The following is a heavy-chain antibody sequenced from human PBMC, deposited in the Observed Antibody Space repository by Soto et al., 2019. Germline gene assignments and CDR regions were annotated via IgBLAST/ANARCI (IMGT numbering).Heavy chain of an antibody. J-gene: IGHJ4*02. D-gene: IGHD3-22*01. CDR3: ARDSSDSSGYYYVIDY. CDR1: GYTFTSYY. V-gene: IGHV1-46*01. CDR2: INPSGGST. Sequence: GASVKVSCKASGYTFTSYYMHWVRQAPGQGLEWMGIINPSGGSTSYAQKFQGRVTMTRDTSTSTVYMELSSLRSEDTAVYYCARDSSDSSGYYYVIDYWGQGTLVTVSS.